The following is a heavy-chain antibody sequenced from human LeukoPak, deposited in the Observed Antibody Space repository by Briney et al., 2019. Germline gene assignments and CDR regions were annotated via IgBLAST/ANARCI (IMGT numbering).Heavy chain of an antibody. V-gene: IGHV1-46*01. CDR3: ARDYLKVVVAGTAPSAGHMDY. J-gene: IGHJ4*02. D-gene: IGHD2-15*01. CDR2: INPSGGST. Sequence: ASVKVSCKASGYTFTSYYMHWVRQAPGQGLEWMGIINPSGGSTSYAQKFQGRVTMTRDTSSSTVYMELSSLRSEDMAVYYCARDYLKVVVAGTAPSAGHMDYWGQGTLVTVSS. CDR1: GYTFTSYY.